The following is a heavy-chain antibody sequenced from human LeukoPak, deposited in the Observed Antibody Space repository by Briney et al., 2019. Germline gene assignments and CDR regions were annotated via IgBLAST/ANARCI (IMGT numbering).Heavy chain of an antibody. CDR2: MNPNSGIT. J-gene: IGHJ6*03. Sequence: ASVKVSCKASGYTFTSYDINWVRQATGQGLEWMGWMNPNSGITGYAQKFQGRVTMTRNTSISTAYMELSSLRSEDTAVYYCARNRQANYYYYYYMDVWGKGTTVTVSS. V-gene: IGHV1-8*01. CDR1: GYTFTSYD. CDR3: ARNRQANYYYYYYMDV.